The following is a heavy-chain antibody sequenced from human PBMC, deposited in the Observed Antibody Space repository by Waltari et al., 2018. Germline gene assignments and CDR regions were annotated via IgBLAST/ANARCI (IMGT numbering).Heavy chain of an antibody. CDR3: ARDRGRGLYLDV. J-gene: IGHJ4*02. D-gene: IGHD2-15*01. CDR1: GYSLTSPNW. V-gene: IGHV4-4*02. Sequence: QLQVPGPGLVKPSGTLSLPCAVPGYSLTSPNWWRWVRQSPQRGLEWIGQVLSTGKTNYSPSFASRVTMSLDASNNQVSLKVTSATAADTAVYYCARDRGRGLYLDVWGPGTLVTVSP. CDR2: VLSTGKT.